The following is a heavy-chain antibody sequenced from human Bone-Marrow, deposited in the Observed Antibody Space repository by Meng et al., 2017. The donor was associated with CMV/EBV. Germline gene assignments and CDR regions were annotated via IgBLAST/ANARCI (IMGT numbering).Heavy chain of an antibody. CDR2: IRYDGSNK. CDR1: GFTFSSYG. V-gene: IGHV3-30*02. CDR3: ASVGRRYCSGGSCSHFDY. J-gene: IGHJ4*02. Sequence: GGSLRLSCAASGFTFSSYGMHWVRQAPGKGLEWVAFIRYDGSNKYYADSVKGRFTIPRDNSKNTLYLQMNSLRAEDTAVYYCASVGRRYCSGGSCSHFDYWGQGTLVTVSS. D-gene: IGHD2-15*01.